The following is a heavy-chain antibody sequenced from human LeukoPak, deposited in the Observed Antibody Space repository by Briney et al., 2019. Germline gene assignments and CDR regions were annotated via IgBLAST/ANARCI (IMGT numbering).Heavy chain of an antibody. V-gene: IGHV1-8*01. CDR1: GYTFTSYD. CDR3: ARGPIGSSGYYLRF. J-gene: IGHJ4*02. CDR2: MNPNSGNT. D-gene: IGHD3-22*01. Sequence: ASVKVSCKASGYTFTSYDINWVRQATGQGLEWMGWMNPNSGNTGFAQKFQGRVTMTRNTSISTAYMELSSLRSEDTAVYYCARGPIGSSGYYLRFWGQGTLVTVSS.